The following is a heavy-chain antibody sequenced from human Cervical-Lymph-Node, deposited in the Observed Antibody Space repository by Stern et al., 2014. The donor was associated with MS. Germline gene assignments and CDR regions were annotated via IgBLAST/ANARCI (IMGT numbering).Heavy chain of an antibody. Sequence: QVQLVQSGAELKKPGASVKVSCKASGFTFTTYPMNWVRQAPGQGLEWVGWISTDTGNLTYAHGLTGRFVFSLDTSVSTPYLHISKLKAHDTDVYYCARLANASAYYGERLHLFDYWGQGTLVAVSS. V-gene: IGHV7-4-1*02. CDR1: GFTFTTYP. CDR3: ARLANASAYYGERLHLFDY. D-gene: IGHD3-3*01. J-gene: IGHJ4*02. CDR2: ISTDTGNL.